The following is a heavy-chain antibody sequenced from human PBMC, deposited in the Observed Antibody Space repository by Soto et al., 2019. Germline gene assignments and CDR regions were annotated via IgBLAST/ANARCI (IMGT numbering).Heavy chain of an antibody. V-gene: IGHV4-39*01. CDR3: ARRPDYDFWSGYYFDY. J-gene: IGHJ4*02. D-gene: IGHD3-3*01. CDR2: IYYSGST. CDR1: GGSIGSSSYY. Sequence: TSETLPLTCTVSGGSIGSSSYYWGWIRQPPRKGLEWIGSIYYSGSTYYNPSLKSRVTISVDTSKNQFSLKLSSVTAADTAVYYCARRPDYDFWSGYYFDYWGQGTLVTVSS.